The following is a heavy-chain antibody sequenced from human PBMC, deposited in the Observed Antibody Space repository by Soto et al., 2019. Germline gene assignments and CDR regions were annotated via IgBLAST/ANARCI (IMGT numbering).Heavy chain of an antibody. D-gene: IGHD1-26*01. CDR2: IIPMFGTA. J-gene: IGHJ6*02. CDR3: ASHSGSSPEGRYYYGMDV. CDR1: GRTFSSYA. Sequence: QVQLVQSGAEVKKPGSSVKISCKASGRTFSSYAISWVRQAPGQGLKWMGRIIPMFGTADYAQKFQGRVTITADESTSTAYMELSSLRSEDTAVYYCASHSGSSPEGRYYYGMDVWGQGTTVTVSS. V-gene: IGHV1-69*12.